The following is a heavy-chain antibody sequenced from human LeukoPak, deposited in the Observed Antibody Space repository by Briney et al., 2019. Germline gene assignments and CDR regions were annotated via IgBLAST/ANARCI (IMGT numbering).Heavy chain of an antibody. CDR3: AKDREDIVAAYYFDY. D-gene: IGHD5-12*01. V-gene: IGHV3-30*18. CDR2: ISYDGSNK. CDR1: GFTFSSYG. Sequence: GGSLRLSCAASGFTFSSYGMHWVRQAPGKGLEWVAVISYDGSNKYYADSVKGRFTISRDNSKNTLYQQMNSLRAEDTAVYYCAKDREDIVAAYYFDYWGQGTLVIVSS. J-gene: IGHJ4*02.